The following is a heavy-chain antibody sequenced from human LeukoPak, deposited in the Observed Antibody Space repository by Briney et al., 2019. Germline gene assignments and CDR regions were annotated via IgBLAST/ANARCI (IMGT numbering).Heavy chain of an antibody. D-gene: IGHD3-9*01. CDR2: INQDGSEK. Sequence: GGSLRLSCAASGFIFSTYWMSWVRQAPGKGLEWVANINQDGSEKYYVDSVKSRFTISRDNAKNSLYLQMNSLRAEDTAVYYCAIQFRHFDYLGGRVSWGQGTLVTVSS. J-gene: IGHJ4*02. CDR1: GFIFSTYW. CDR3: AIQFRHFDYLGGRVS. V-gene: IGHV3-7*01.